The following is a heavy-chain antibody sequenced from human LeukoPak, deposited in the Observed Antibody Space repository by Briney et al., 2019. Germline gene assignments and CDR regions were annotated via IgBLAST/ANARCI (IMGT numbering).Heavy chain of an antibody. CDR2: IKQDGSEK. Sequence: GGSLSLSCAASGFTLSSYWMSGVRQARGKGGEGAANIKQDGSEKYYVDPVKGRFTLPRENAKNSLYLQMNSLRAEDTAVYYCARDTRGYSSHWFDPWGQGTLVTVSS. D-gene: IGHD5-18*01. CDR1: GFTLSSYW. J-gene: IGHJ5*02. CDR3: ARDTRGYSSHWFDP. V-gene: IGHV3-7*01.